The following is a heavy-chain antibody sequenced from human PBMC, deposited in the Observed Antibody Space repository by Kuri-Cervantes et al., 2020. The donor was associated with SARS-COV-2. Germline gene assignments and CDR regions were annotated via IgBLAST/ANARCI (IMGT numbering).Heavy chain of an antibody. J-gene: IGHJ3*01. CDR3: ARDHCSSTSCYL. D-gene: IGHD2-2*01. CDR2: ISGSGGST. CDR1: GFTFSSYA. V-gene: IGHV3-23*01. Sequence: GESLKISCGASGFTFSSYAMSWVRQAPGKGLEWVSAISGSGGSTYYADSVKGRFTISRDNSKDTLYLQMNSLRAEDTAVYYCARDHCSSTSCYLWGQGTMVTVSS.